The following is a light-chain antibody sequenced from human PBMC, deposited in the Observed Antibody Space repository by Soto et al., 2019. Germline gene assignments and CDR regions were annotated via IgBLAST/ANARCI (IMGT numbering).Light chain of an antibody. CDR1: QSVTSSY. CDR2: GAS. J-gene: IGKJ1*01. Sequence: EMVLTQSPGTLSLSPGERATLSCRASQSVTSSYLARYQQKPGQAHRLLIYGASSRATGSPDRFSGSWSGTAFTLTISRLEPEDFAVYYCQQYGSPNQTFGQWTKVAI. CDR3: QQYGSPNQT. V-gene: IGKV3-20*01.